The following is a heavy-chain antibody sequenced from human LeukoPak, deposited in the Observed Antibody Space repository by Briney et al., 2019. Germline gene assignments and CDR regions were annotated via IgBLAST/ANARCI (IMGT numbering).Heavy chain of an antibody. CDR2: ISYDGSNK. CDR1: GFTFSSYG. CDR3: AIPPLSGTGSSRPLAEIDV. V-gene: IGHV3-33*05. J-gene: IGHJ6*02. D-gene: IGHD3-10*01. Sequence: PGGSLRLSCAASGFTFSSYGMHWVRQAPGKGLEWVAFISYDGSNKYYVDSVKGRFTISRDNFKNTLYMQMNSLRAEDTAVYYCAIPPLSGTGSSRPLAEIDVWGQGTTVTVSS.